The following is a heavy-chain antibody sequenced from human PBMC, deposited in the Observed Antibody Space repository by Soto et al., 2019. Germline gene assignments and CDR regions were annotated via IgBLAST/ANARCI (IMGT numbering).Heavy chain of an antibody. CDR2: INPNSGGT. CDR1: GNTFIGYY. J-gene: IGHJ3*02. Sequence: ASVKVSCKASGNTFIGYYMHWVRQAPGQRPEWMGWINPNSGGTSYAQKFHDRVTMTRDTSISTVYMELDRLNSDDTAVYYCARGVVGELSLYRINDAFDIWGQGTMVTVSS. V-gene: IGHV1-2*02. D-gene: IGHD3-16*02. CDR3: ARGVVGELSLYRINDAFDI.